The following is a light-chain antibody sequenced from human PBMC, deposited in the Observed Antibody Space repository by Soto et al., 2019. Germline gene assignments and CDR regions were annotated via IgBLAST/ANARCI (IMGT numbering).Light chain of an antibody. CDR2: GAF. J-gene: IGKJ1*01. Sequence: EIVLTQSPGTLSLSPGERATLSCRASQTVGSNYLAWYQQKPGQAPRLLIYGAFNRVPGISDRFSGSGSGTAFTLTISRLEPEDFAVYYCQQYGSKPWTFGQGTKVEVK. CDR1: QTVGSNY. V-gene: IGKV3-20*01. CDR3: QQYGSKPWT.